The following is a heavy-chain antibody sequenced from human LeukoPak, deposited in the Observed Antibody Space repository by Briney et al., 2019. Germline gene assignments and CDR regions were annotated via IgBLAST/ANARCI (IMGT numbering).Heavy chain of an antibody. J-gene: IGHJ4*02. CDR1: GFTFSSYA. CDR3: ARAVSVAAADY. D-gene: IGHD2-15*01. V-gene: IGHV3-30-3*01. Sequence: GGSLRLSCAASGFTFSSYAMHWVRQAPGKGLEWVAVISYDGSNKYYADSVKGRFTISRDNSKNTLYLQMNSLRAEDTAVYYCARAVSVAAADYWGQGTLVTVST. CDR2: ISYDGSNK.